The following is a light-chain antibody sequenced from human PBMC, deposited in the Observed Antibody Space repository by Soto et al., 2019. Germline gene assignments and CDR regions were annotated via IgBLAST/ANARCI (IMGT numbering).Light chain of an antibody. J-gene: IGKJ1*01. CDR1: QSVSSNF. CDR2: GAS. Sequence: EIVLTQSPGTLSLSPGERATLSCRASQSVSSNFLAWYQQKPGQAPRLLIYGASNMATGFPDRFSGSGSGTDFTLTITRLEPEDFAVYFCQQYGSSPRTFGQGTKVEIK. CDR3: QQYGSSPRT. V-gene: IGKV3-20*01.